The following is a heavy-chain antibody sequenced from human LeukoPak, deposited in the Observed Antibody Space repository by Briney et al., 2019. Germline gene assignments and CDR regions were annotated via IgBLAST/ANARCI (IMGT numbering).Heavy chain of an antibody. CDR2: VNAGNGNT. CDR1: GYTFTSYA. CDR3: ARGPRYCSSTSCYYYYYMDV. Sequence: ASVKVSCKASGYTFTSYAMHWVRQAPGQRLEWMGWVNAGNGNTKYSQEFQGRVTITRDTSASTAYMELSSLRSEDMAVYYCARGPRYCSSTSCYYYYYMDVWGKGTTVTVSS. D-gene: IGHD2-2*01. J-gene: IGHJ6*03. V-gene: IGHV1-3*03.